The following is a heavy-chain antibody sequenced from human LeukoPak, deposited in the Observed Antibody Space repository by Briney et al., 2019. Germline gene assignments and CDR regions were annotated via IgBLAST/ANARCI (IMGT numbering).Heavy chain of an antibody. D-gene: IGHD2-2*01. V-gene: IGHV4-61*02. CDR2: IYTSGST. J-gene: IGHJ6*03. CDR3: ARAFVPAGPYYYYMDV. Sequence: PSETLSLTCTVSGGSISSGGYYWSWIRQPAGKGLEWIGRIYTSGSTNYNPSLKSRVTMSVDTSKNQFSLKLSSVTAADTAVYYCARAFVPAGPYYYYMDVWGKGTTVTVSS. CDR1: GGSISSGGYY.